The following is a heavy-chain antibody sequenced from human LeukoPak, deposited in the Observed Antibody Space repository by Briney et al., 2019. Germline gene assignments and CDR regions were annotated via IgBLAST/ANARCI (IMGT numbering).Heavy chain of an antibody. Sequence: GESLKISCKGSGYSFTSYWIAWVRQMPGKGLEWMGNIYPGDSDTRYNPSLQGQVTILADKSISTAYLQWSTLKASDTAMYYCARALLWFGEFNYYFDYWGQGTLVTVSS. V-gene: IGHV5-51*01. J-gene: IGHJ4*02. CDR3: ARALLWFGEFNYYFDY. CDR1: GYSFTSYW. D-gene: IGHD3-10*01. CDR2: IYPGDSDT.